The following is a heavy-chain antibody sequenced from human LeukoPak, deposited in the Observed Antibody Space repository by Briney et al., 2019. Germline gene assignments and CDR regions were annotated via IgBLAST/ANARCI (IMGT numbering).Heavy chain of an antibody. V-gene: IGHV4-39*07. CDR1: GGSISSYY. D-gene: IGHD1-26*01. CDR3: ARMYSGSYYVFDY. J-gene: IGHJ4*02. Sequence: PSETLSLTCNVSGGSISSYYWGWIRQPPGKGLEWIGSIYYSGSTYYNPSLKSRVTISVDTSKNQFSLKLSSVTAADTAVYYCARMYSGSYYVFDYWGQGTLVTVSS. CDR2: IYYSGST.